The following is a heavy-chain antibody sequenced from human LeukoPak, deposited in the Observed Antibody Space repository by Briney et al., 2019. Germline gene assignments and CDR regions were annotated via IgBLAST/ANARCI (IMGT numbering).Heavy chain of an antibody. V-gene: IGHV1-2*02. CDR2: INPNSGGT. J-gene: IGHJ6*02. D-gene: IGHD3-10*01. Sequence: ASVKVSCKASGYTFTGYYMHWVRQAPGQGLEWMGWINPNSGGTNYQGRVTMTRDTSISTAYMELSRLRSDDTAVYYCARRRYYGSGNYGMDVWGPGTTVTVSS. CDR1: GYTFTGYY. CDR3: ARRRYYGSGNYGMDV.